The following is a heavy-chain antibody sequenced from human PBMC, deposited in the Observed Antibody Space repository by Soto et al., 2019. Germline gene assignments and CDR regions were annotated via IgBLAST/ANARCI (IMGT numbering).Heavy chain of an antibody. V-gene: IGHV1-18*04. D-gene: IGHD3-3*01. J-gene: IGHJ6*04. CDR3: ARDFAEYYDFWSGHSETGYYYYGMDV. CDR2: ISAYNGNT. Sequence: ASVKVSCKASGYTFTSYGISWVRQAPGQGLEWMGWISAYNGNTNYAQKLQGRVTMTTDTSTSTAYMELRSLRSDDTAVYYCARDFAEYYDFWSGHSETGYYYYGMDVWGKGTTVTVSS. CDR1: GYTFTSYG.